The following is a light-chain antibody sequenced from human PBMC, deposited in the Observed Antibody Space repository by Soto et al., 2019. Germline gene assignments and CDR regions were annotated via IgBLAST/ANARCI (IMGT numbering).Light chain of an antibody. V-gene: IGKV1-39*01. Sequence: IEVTQSPSSLAASLGDRVTITCRASQTIGTYVNWYRQKSGAAPELLIYDASTLQSGVPSRFRGGASWTDFTLTISSLQLDDFATYYCQQSYNTPLTFGQGTRVEIK. CDR3: QQSYNTPLT. J-gene: IGKJ1*01. CDR2: DAS. CDR1: QTIGTY.